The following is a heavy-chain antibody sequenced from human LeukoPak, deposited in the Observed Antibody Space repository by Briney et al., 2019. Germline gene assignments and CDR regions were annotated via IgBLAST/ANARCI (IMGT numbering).Heavy chain of an antibody. J-gene: IGHJ4*02. CDR3: ASGQQLVSDY. V-gene: IGHV4-59*01. D-gene: IGHD6-13*01. CDR1: GDSISGSY. CDR2: LSYTGTT. Sequence: PSETLSLTCAVSGDSISGSYWSWIRQPPGKGLEWIGFLSYTGTTSYNPSLKSRLTISGDTSRNQFSLKLSSVTAADTAVYYCASGQQLVSDYWGQGTLVTVSS.